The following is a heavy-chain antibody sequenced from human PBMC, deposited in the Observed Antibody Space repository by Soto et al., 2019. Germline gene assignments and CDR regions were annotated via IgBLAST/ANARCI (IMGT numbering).Heavy chain of an antibody. V-gene: IGHV4-31*03. J-gene: IGHJ5*02. CDR3: ARVLGYCISTSCYAYDWFDP. Sequence: QVQLQESGPGLVKPSQTLSLTCTVSGGSISSGGYYWSWICQHPGKGLEWIGYIYYSGSTYYNPSLKSRVTISVDTSKNQFSLKLSSVTAADTAVYYCARVLGYCISTSCYAYDWFDPWGQGTLVTVSS. CDR2: IYYSGST. CDR1: GGSISSGGYY. D-gene: IGHD2-2*01.